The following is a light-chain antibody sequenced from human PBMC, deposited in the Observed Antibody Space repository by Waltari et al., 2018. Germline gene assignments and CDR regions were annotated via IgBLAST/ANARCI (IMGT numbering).Light chain of an antibody. V-gene: IGKV4-1*01. CDR2: LAS. Sequence: DIVMTQSPDSLAVSLGARATINCKSSQSVLYGSNNKNYLALYHQKQGQPPRLLIFLASTRESGVPDRFSGRGSGANFTLTISSLQAEDAAVYYCQQYYTTPLTFGGGTKVAIK. CDR3: QQYYTTPLT. CDR1: QSVLYGSNNKNY. J-gene: IGKJ4*01.